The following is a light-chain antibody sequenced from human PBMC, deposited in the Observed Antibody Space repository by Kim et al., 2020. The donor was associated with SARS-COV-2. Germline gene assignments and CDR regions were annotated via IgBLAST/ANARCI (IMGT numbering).Light chain of an antibody. CDR2: GKN. J-gene: IGLJ1*01. V-gene: IGLV3-19*01. CDR3: NSRDSSGNHPS. CDR1: SLRSYY. Sequence: SSELTQDPTVSVALGQTVRITCQGDSLRSYYASWYQQKPGQAPVLVIYGKNNRPSGILDRFSGSSSGNTASLTITGAQAEDEADYYCNSRDSSGNHPSFG.